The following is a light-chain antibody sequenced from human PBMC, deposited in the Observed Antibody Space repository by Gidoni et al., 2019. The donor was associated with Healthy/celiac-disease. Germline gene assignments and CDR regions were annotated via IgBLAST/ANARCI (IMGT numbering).Light chain of an antibody. CDR3: CSYAGSYTWV. Sequence: QSALTQPPSVAGAPGQPVTISCTGTSSDVGGYNYVSWYQQHPGKAPKLMIYDVRKRPSGVPDRFSGSKSGNTASLTISGLQAEDEADYYCCSYAGSYTWVFGGGTKLTVL. J-gene: IGLJ3*02. V-gene: IGLV2-11*01. CDR2: DVR. CDR1: SSDVGGYNY.